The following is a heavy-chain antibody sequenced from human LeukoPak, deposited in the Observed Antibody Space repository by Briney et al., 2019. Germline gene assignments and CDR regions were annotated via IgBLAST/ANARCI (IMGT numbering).Heavy chain of an antibody. D-gene: IGHD3-10*01. CDR2: IYHSGST. Sequence: SETLSLTCAVSGGSISSGGYSWSWIRQPPGKGLEWIGYIYHSGSTYYNPSLKSRVTISVDRSKNQFSLKLSSVTAADTAVYYCARAAYYYGSGSYLFSWFDPWGQGTLVTVSS. CDR3: ARAAYYYGSGSYLFSWFDP. J-gene: IGHJ5*02. CDR1: GGSISSGGYS. V-gene: IGHV4-30-2*01.